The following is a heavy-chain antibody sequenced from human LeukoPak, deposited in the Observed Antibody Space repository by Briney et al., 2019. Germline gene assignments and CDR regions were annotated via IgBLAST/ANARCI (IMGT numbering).Heavy chain of an antibody. D-gene: IGHD1-26*01. Sequence: PGGSLRLSCAPSGFMFSSYVIHWVRHSPGKGLEWLSSISSRRSYIYYADAVKGRFTLSRDKGRDSVFLQMNSMRAEETAVYFCTRAWEPRAAFDYWGQGPLVTVSS. J-gene: IGHJ4*02. CDR2: ISSRRSYI. CDR3: TRAWEPRAAFDY. CDR1: GFMFSSYV. V-gene: IGHV3-21*01.